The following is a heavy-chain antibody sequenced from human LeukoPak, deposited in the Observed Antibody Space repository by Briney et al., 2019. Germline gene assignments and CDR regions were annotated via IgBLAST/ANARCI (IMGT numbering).Heavy chain of an antibody. Sequence: GGSLRLSCAASGFTFSSYWMNWVRQAPGKGLEWVANINQDGSEKHYVDSVKGRFTISRDNGKNSLYLQMSSLRAEDTAVYYCATWGSSSSPLPTMDVWGQGTTVTVSS. CDR1: GFTFSSYW. D-gene: IGHD6-13*01. V-gene: IGHV3-7*03. J-gene: IGHJ6*02. CDR3: ATWGSSSSPLPTMDV. CDR2: INQDGSEK.